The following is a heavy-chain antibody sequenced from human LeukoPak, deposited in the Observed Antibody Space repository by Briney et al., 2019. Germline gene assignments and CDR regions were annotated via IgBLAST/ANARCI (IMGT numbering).Heavy chain of an antibody. CDR2: IIPIFGTA. CDR1: GGTFSSYA. Sequence: SVKVSCKASGGTFSSYAISWVRQAPGQGLEWMGGIIPIFGTANYAQKFQGRVTITADESTSTAYTEPSSLRSEDTAVYYCARAQYCGGDCYPPDYYYGMDVWGQGTTVTVSS. D-gene: IGHD2-21*02. CDR3: ARAQYCGGDCYPPDYYYGMDV. V-gene: IGHV1-69*13. J-gene: IGHJ6*02.